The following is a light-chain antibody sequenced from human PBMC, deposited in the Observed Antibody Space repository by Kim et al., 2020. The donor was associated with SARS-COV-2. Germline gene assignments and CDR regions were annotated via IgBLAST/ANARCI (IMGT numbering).Light chain of an antibody. CDR2: DVY. CDR3: SSYTTTKTIL. J-gene: IGLJ7*01. V-gene: IGLV2-14*03. Sequence: QSSPIPCPGTSRDIGAYNYVSWYQQYPGEAPKLIIYDVYKRPSGVFDRFSGSKSGNTASLTISGLQAEDEADYYCSSYTTTKTILFGGGTQLTVL. CDR1: SRDIGAYNY.